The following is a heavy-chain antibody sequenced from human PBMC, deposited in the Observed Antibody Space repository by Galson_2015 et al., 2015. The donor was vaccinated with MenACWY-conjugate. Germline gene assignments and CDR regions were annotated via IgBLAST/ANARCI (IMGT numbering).Heavy chain of an antibody. CDR3: ATGSSWYTWFDP. V-gene: IGHV3-23*01. D-gene: IGHD6-13*01. CDR1: GFTFSNYG. J-gene: IGHJ5*02. CDR2: MSRSGTS. Sequence: SLRLSCAASGFTFSNYGMAWVRQAPGKGLDWVSAMSRSGTSYYAASVKGRLTISRDNSKNTLYLQMNSLRAEDTAVYYCATGSSWYTWFDPWGQGTLVTVSS.